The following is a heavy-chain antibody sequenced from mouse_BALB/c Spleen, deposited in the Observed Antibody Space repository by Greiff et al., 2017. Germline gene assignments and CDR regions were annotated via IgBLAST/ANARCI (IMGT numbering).Heavy chain of an antibody. CDR2: ISYSGST. Sequence: VQLKESGPGLVKPSQSLSLTCTVTGYSITSDYAWNWIRQFPGNKLEWMGYISYSGSTSYNPSLKSRISITRDTSKNQFFLQLNSVTTEDTATYYCAREGNWYFDVWGAGTTVTVSS. CDR1: GYSITSDYA. V-gene: IGHV3-2*02. J-gene: IGHJ1*01. CDR3: AREGNWYFDV.